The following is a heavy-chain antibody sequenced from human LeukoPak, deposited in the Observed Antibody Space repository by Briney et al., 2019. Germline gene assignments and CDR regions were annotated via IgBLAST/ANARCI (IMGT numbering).Heavy chain of an antibody. Sequence: SETLSLTCTVSGGSISSYYWSWIRQPPGKGLEWIGYIYYSGSTNYNPPLKSRVTISVDTSKNQFSLKLSSVTAADTAVYYCARERRSYNRHLVVVAARRQPLPPADAFDIWGQGTMVTVSS. CDR1: GGSISSYY. V-gene: IGHV4-59*01. CDR2: IYYSGST. J-gene: IGHJ3*02. D-gene: IGHD2-15*01. CDR3: ARERRSYNRHLVVVAARRQPLPPADAFDI.